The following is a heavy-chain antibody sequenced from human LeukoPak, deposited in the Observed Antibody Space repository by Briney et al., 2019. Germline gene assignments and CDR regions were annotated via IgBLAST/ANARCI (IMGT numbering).Heavy chain of an antibody. CDR1: GGSISSSSYY. J-gene: IGHJ5*02. CDR3: AKDPHYYDSSGYPLTP. Sequence: SETLSLTCTVSGGSISSSSYYWGWIRQPPGKGLEWIGSIYYSGSTYYNPSLKSRVTISVDTSKNQFSLKLSSVTAADTAVYYCAKDPHYYDSSGYPLTPWGQGTLVTVSS. D-gene: IGHD3-22*01. CDR2: IYYSGST. V-gene: IGHV4-39*07.